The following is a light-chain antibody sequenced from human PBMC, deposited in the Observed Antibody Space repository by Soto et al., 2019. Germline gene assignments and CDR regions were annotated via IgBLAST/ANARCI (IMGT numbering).Light chain of an antibody. CDR1: QSISTY. CDR2: AAS. J-gene: IGKJ2*01. V-gene: IGKV1-39*01. Sequence: DIHMTQSPSSLSASVGDRVTITCRANQSISTYLNWYQQKPGKAPKLLIYAASNLQSGVSSRFSGSGSGTAFTLTISSLQPADFATYYCQQGYSIPPSTFGQGTKLEIK. CDR3: QQGYSIPPST.